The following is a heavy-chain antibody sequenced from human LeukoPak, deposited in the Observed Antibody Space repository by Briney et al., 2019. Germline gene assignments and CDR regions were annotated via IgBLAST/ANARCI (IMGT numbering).Heavy chain of an antibody. CDR2: IISDESST. Sequence: GGSLRLSRAAPGSALPSTWMHWGPQSPRKGLVWVSRIISDESSTSYAACVTGRFTISRDNAKNTLHLQMNSLTAEDTAVYYCGKGGATLFDTWGAGALVTVSS. CDR1: GSALPSTW. CDR3: GKGGATLFDT. J-gene: IGHJ4*02. V-gene: IGHV3-74*01. D-gene: IGHD1-26*01.